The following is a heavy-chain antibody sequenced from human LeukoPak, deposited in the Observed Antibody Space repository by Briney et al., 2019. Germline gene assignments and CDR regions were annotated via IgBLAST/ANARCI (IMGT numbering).Heavy chain of an antibody. CDR1: GGSISSSSYY. Sequence: SETLSLTCTVSGGSISSSSYYWGWIRQPPGKGLEWIGSIYYSGSTYYNPSLKSRVTISVDTSKNQFSLKLSSVTAADTAVYYCAKDGQWLAYYFDYWGQGTLVTVSS. CDR2: IYYSGST. V-gene: IGHV4-39*07. D-gene: IGHD6-19*01. J-gene: IGHJ4*02. CDR3: AKDGQWLAYYFDY.